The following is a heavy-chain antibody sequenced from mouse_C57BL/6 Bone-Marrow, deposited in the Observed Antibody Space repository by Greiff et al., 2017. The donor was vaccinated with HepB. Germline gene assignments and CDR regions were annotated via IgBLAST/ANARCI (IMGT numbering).Heavy chain of an antibody. D-gene: IGHD1-1*01. CDR2: IDPEDGDT. V-gene: IGHV14-1*01. Sequence: VQLQQSGAELVRPGASVKLSCTASGFNIKDYYMHWVKQRPEQGLEWIGRIDPEDGDTEYAPKFQGKATMTADTSSNTAYLPLSSLTSEDTAVYYCTTPDYYGSSYYAMDYWGQGTSVTVSS. CDR3: TTPDYYGSSYYAMDY. CDR1: GFNIKDYY. J-gene: IGHJ4*01.